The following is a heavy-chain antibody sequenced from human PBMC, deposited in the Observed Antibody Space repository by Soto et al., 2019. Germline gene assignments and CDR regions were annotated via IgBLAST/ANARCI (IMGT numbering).Heavy chain of an antibody. Sequence: QAQLVQSGAEMKKPGASVRVSCQASGYTFSNNDINWMRPASGGGLEWMGWMNPYSGNTGYEYKFQGRVTVTRDTPTNTAYMELRGLRSDDTAVYFCARGASYSYAKRCDHRNFYFELWGRGTLVAVSP. D-gene: IGHD2-8*01. CDR3: ARGASYSYAKRCDHRNFYFEL. J-gene: IGHJ2*01. CDR1: GYTFSNND. V-gene: IGHV1-8*01. CDR2: MNPYSGNT.